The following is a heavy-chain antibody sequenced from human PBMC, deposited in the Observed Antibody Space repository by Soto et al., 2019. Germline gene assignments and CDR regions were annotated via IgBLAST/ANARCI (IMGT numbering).Heavy chain of an antibody. CDR2: TYYRSKWYN. Sequence: SQTLSLTCAISGDSVSSNSAAWNWIRQSPSRGLGWLGRTYYRSKWYNDYAVSVKSRITINPDTSKNQFSLQLNSVTPEDTAVYYCARETPIAAAGTGVYYFDYWGQGTLVTV. J-gene: IGHJ4*02. V-gene: IGHV6-1*01. D-gene: IGHD6-13*01. CDR1: GDSVSSNSAA. CDR3: ARETPIAAAGTGVYYFDY.